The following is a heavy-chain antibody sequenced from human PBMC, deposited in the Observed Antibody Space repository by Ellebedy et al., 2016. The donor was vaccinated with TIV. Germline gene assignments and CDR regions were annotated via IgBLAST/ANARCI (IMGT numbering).Heavy chain of an antibody. CDR1: GGSISGYC. J-gene: IGHJ4*02. CDR3: ARCSIWSGLDY. V-gene: IGHV4-34*01. CDR2: INHSGST. Sequence: MPSETLSLTCSVSGGSISGYCWSWIRQPPGKGLEWIGEINHSGSTNYNPSLKSRVTISVDTSKNQFSLKLSSVTAADTAVYYCARCSIWSGLDYWGQGTLVTVSS. D-gene: IGHD3-3*01.